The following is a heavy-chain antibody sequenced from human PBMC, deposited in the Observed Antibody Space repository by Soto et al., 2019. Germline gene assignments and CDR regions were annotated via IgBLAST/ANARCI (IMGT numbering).Heavy chain of an antibody. CDR3: AREMVVLVPAAQDAVTNWFDP. Sequence: ASVKVSCKASGYTFTSYDINWVRQAPGQGLEWMGIINPSGGSTSYAQKFQGRVTMTRDTSTSTVYMELSSLRSEDTAVYYCAREMVVLVPAAQDAVTNWFDPWGQGTLVTVSS. V-gene: IGHV1-46*01. CDR1: GYTFTSYD. D-gene: IGHD2-2*01. CDR2: INPSGGST. J-gene: IGHJ5*02.